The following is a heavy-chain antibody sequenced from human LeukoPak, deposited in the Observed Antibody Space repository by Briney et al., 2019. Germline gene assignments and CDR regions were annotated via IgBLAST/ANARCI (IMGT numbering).Heavy chain of an antibody. CDR2: ISYDGSNK. D-gene: IGHD4-17*01. J-gene: IGHJ3*02. V-gene: IGHV3-30*18. CDR1: GFTFNHFW. Sequence: GGSLRLSCAASGFTFNHFWMSWIRQAPGKGLEWVAVISYDGSNKYYADSVKGRFTISRDNSKNTLYLQMNSLRAEDTAVYYCAKRYGDYAFDAFDIWGQGTMVTVSS. CDR3: AKRYGDYAFDAFDI.